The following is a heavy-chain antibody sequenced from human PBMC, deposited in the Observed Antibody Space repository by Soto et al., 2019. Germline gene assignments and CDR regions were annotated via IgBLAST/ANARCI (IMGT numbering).Heavy chain of an antibody. V-gene: IGHV4-30-4*01. CDR3: ARGGPTGGSYKYNWFDP. D-gene: IGHD2-15*01. CDR1: GGSISSGDFY. Sequence: SETLSLTCTVSGGSISSGDFYWSWIRQPPGRGLEWIGYISYSGSTYYNTSLKSRVTISVDTSKNQFSLKLNSVTAADTAVYYFARGGPTGGSYKYNWFDPWGQGTLVTVSS. CDR2: ISYSGST. J-gene: IGHJ5*02.